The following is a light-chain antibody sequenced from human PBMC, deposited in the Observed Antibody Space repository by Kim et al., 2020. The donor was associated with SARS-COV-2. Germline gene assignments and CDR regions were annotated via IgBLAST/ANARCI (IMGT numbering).Light chain of an antibody. V-gene: IGLV6-57*03. CDR3: QSYDSGNLWV. J-gene: IGLJ3*02. CDR1: SGSIASDY. Sequence: KTVTLSCTRSSGSIASDYVHWYQQRPGIAPTTVIYEDNQRPSGVPDRFSGSIDSSSNSASLTISGLKTEDEGDYYCQSYDSGNLWVFGGGTQLTVL. CDR2: EDN.